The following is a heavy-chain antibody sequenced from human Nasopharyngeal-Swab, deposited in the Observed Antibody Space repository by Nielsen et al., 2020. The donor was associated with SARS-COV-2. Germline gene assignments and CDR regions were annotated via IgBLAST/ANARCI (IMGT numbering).Heavy chain of an antibody. CDR3: ARDGFGESPYYYYYGMDV. CDR2: ISSSTSYI. D-gene: IGHD3-10*01. CDR1: GFTFSNYS. J-gene: IGHJ6*02. V-gene: IGHV3-21*01. Sequence: GESLKIYCAASGFTFSNYSMNWVRQAPGKGLEWVSSISSSTSYIYYADSVKGRFTISRDNAKNSLYPQMNSLRAEDTAVYYCARDGFGESPYYYYYGMDVWGQGTTVTVSS.